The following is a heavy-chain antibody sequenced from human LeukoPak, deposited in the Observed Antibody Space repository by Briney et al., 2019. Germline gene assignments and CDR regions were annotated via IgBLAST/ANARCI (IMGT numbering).Heavy chain of an antibody. CDR2: IYYSGST. V-gene: IGHV4-39*07. CDR3: AREGYYYDSSGYVPDFDY. Sequence: SSETLSLTCTVSGGSISSSSYYWGWIRQPPGKGLEWIGSIYYSGSTYYNPSLKSRVTISVDTSKNQFSLKLSSVTAADTAVYYCAREGYYYDSSGYVPDFDYWGQGTLVTVSS. J-gene: IGHJ4*02. D-gene: IGHD3-22*01. CDR1: GGSISSSSYY.